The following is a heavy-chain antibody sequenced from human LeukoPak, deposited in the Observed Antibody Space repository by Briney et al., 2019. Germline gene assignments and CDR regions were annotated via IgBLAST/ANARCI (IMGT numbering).Heavy chain of an antibody. CDR3: ARTGRRGYFDF. V-gene: IGHV4-59*01. CDR2: LLYSGSA. CDR1: GASISDYY. J-gene: IGHJ2*01. D-gene: IGHD1-14*01. Sequence: SETLSLTCNVSGASISDYYWSWVRQFPEKGLEWIASLLYSGSAHYNPSLRSRVAISGDTSNNQFSLKLTSVTTADTAVYFCARTGRRGYFDFWGRGTPVTVSS.